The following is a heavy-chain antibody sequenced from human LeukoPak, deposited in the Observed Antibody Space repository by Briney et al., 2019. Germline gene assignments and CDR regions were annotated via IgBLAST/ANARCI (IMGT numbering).Heavy chain of an antibody. CDR1: GFTFSSYA. Sequence: GGSLRLSCAASGFTFSSYAMTWVRQAPGKGLEWVGRIKSKTDGGTTDDAAFVKGRFTISRDDSANTLYLQMNNLKTEDTSVYYCTTGPIGSCSGGTCSPLDYWGQGTLVTVSS. V-gene: IGHV3-15*01. CDR3: TTGPIGSCSGGTCSPLDY. D-gene: IGHD2-15*01. J-gene: IGHJ4*02. CDR2: IKSKTDGGTT.